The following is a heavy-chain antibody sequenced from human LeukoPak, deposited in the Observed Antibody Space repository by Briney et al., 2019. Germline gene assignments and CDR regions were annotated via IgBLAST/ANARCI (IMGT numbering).Heavy chain of an antibody. V-gene: IGHV3-48*03. CDR2: ISSSGSTI. CDR3: ARSGYYDFWSGYPGAFDI. Sequence: PGGSLRLSCAASGFTFSSYEMNWVRQAPGKGLEWVSYISSSGSTIYYADSVKGRFTISRDNAKNSLYLQMNSLRAEDTAVYYCARSGYYDFWSGYPGAFDIWGQGTMVTVSS. CDR1: GFTFSSYE. J-gene: IGHJ3*02. D-gene: IGHD3-3*01.